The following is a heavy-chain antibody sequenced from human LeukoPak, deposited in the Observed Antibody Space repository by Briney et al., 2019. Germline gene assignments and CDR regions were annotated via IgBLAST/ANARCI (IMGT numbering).Heavy chain of an antibody. D-gene: IGHD3-10*01. J-gene: IGHJ5*02. V-gene: IGHV3-66*02. CDR3: ARFYGSALGFDP. CDR2: IYSGGSP. CDR1: GLTASSNY. Sequence: GGSLTLSCAVSGLTASSNYMSWVRQAPGKGLEWVSVIYSGGSPYYAESVRGRFTISRDKSKTTLYLKMSSLRAEDAAVYYCARFYGSALGFDPWGQGTLVTVSS.